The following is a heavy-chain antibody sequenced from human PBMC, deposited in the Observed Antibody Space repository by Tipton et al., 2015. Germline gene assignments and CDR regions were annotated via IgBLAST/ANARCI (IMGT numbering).Heavy chain of an antibody. CDR1: KFSFGSYA. CDR2: ISPVGGIT. V-gene: IGHV3-23*01. CDR3: AKANGKNFAYGPGTLGFDP. J-gene: IGHJ5*02. Sequence: GSLRLSCEGSKFSFGSYAMSWVRQAPGKGLEWVSSISPVGGITFYEDSVKGRFTISRDNPNNTLHLQMDSLRAEDTAVYYCAKANGKNFAYGPGTLGFDPWGQGTLVTVSS. D-gene: IGHD3-10*01.